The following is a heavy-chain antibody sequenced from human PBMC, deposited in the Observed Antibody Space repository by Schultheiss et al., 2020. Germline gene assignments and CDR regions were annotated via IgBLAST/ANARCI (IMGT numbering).Heavy chain of an antibody. CDR3: ARGDDFWSGYRTYAFDI. Sequence: GGSLRLSCAASGFTFSSYAMHWVRQAPGKGLEWVAVISYDGSNKYYADSVKGRFTISRDNAKNSLYLQMNSLRAEDTAVYYCARGDDFWSGYRTYAFDIWGQGTMVTVSS. V-gene: IGHV3-30-3*01. CDR2: ISYDGSNK. CDR1: GFTFSSYA. J-gene: IGHJ3*02. D-gene: IGHD3-3*01.